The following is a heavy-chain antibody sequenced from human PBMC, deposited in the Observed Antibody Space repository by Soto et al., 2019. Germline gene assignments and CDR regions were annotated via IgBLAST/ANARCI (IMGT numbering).Heavy chain of an antibody. D-gene: IGHD1-26*01. V-gene: IGHV3-23*01. CDR1: GFSLSSYA. Sequence: EVQLLESGGGLVQPGGSLRLSCAASGFSLSSYAMSWVRQAPGKGLEWVSAFSGSGGITYYADSVKGRFSISSDNSKSTLYLHMNSLRAEDTAVYYCARSHPAIVGRPGSAFDIWGQGTMVTVSS. J-gene: IGHJ3*02. CDR3: ARSHPAIVGRPGSAFDI. CDR2: FSGSGGIT.